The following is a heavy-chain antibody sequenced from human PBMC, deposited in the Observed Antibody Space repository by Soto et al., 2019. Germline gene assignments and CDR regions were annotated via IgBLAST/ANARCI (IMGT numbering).Heavy chain of an antibody. CDR3: ARAPIERQQLAYYYYYGMDV. CDR1: GLNIISNY. Sequence: GVPLRLSCAAAGLNIISNYMSWVRKTPGKGLEWVSVIYSGGSTYYADSVKGRFTISRHNSKNTLYLQMNSLRAEDTAVYYCARAPIERQQLAYYYYYGMDVWGQGTTVTVSS. V-gene: IGHV3-53*04. D-gene: IGHD6-13*01. J-gene: IGHJ6*02. CDR2: IYSGGST.